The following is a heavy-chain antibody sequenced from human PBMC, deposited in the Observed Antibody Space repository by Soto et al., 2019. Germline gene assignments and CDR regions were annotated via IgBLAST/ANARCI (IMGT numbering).Heavy chain of an antibody. D-gene: IGHD6-6*01. Sequence: GESLKSSFKGSGYSFTSYWISWVRQMPGKGLEWMGRIDPSYSYTNYSPSFQGHVTISADKSISTAYLQWSSLKASDTDMYYCARSVLGAFAIWGQGTMVTVSS. J-gene: IGHJ3*02. CDR2: IDPSYSYT. CDR3: ARSVLGAFAI. CDR1: GYSFTSYW. V-gene: IGHV5-10-1*01.